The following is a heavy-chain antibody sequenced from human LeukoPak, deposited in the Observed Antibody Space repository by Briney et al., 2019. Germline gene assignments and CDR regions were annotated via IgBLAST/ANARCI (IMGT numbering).Heavy chain of an antibody. J-gene: IGHJ1*01. CDR3: ARGSRWRSGILWPGYIQH. D-gene: IGHD2-21*01. Sequence: ASVKVSCKASGYTFTSYGISWVRQAPGQGLEWMGWISAYNGNTNYAQKLQGRVTMTTDTSTSTAYMELSSLRSEDTAVYYCARGSRWRSGILWPGYIQHWGQGTLVTVSS. V-gene: IGHV1-18*01. CDR2: ISAYNGNT. CDR1: GYTFTSYG.